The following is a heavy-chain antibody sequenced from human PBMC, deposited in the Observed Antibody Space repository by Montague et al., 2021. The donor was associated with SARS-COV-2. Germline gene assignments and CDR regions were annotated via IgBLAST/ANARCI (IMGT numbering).Heavy chain of an antibody. D-gene: IGHD3-22*01. V-gene: IGHV4-39*01. CDR3: AVEVKYFFDN. CDR1: GGSISATDCY. CDR2: INYIGTT. Sequence: SKTLSLTCTVSGGSISATDCYWAWIRQPPGKGLEWVGSINYIGTTAYNPSLRSRVTLSVDSSKNQFSLRLSSVIASDTAVYYCAVEVKYFFDNWGQGFLVSVSS. J-gene: IGHJ4*02.